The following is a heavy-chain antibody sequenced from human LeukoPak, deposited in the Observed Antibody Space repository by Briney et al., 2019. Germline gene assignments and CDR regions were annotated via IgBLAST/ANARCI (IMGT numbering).Heavy chain of an antibody. Sequence: SETLSLTCALYGGSFSGYYWSWIRQPPGKGLEWIGEINHSRSTNYNPSLKSRVTISVDTSKNQFSLKLSTVTAADTAVYYCARATGYYGSGKGLDYWGQGTLVTVSS. CDR1: GGSFSGYY. CDR2: INHSRST. J-gene: IGHJ4*02. V-gene: IGHV4-34*01. CDR3: ARATGYYGSGKGLDY. D-gene: IGHD3-10*01.